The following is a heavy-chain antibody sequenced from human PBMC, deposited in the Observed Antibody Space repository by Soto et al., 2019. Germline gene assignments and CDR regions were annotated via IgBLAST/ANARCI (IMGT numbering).Heavy chain of an antibody. D-gene: IGHD3-3*01. CDR3: ARGYDFWSGYYPENYYYYYYMDV. J-gene: IGHJ6*03. CDR1: GGSISSYY. V-gene: IGHV4-59*01. CDR2: IYYSGST. Sequence: SETLSLTCTVSGGSISSYYWSWIRQPPGKGLEWIGYIYYSGSTNYNPSLKSRVTISVDTSKNQFSLKLSSVTAADTAVYYCARGYDFWSGYYPENYYYYYYMDVWGKGTTVTVSS.